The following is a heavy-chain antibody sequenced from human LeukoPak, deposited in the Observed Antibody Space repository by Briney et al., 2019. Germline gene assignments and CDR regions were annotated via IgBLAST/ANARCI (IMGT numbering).Heavy chain of an antibody. CDR3: ASGGYSYQRGIDY. J-gene: IGHJ4*02. D-gene: IGHD5-18*01. CDR2: INPSGGST. V-gene: IGHV1-46*01. CDR1: GYTFTSYY. Sequence: ASLKVSCKASGYTFTSYYMHWVRQAPGQGLEWMGIINPSGGSTSYAQKFQGRVTMTRDTSTSTVYMELSSLRSGDTAVYYCASGGYSYQRGIDYWGQGTLVTVSS.